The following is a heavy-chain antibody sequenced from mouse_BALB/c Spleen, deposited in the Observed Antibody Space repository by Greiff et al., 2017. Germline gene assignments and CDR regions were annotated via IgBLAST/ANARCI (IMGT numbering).Heavy chain of an antibody. J-gene: IGHJ1*01. V-gene: IGHV5-6-5*01. D-gene: IGHD1-2*01. CDR2: ISSGGST. CDR3: ARGGELLRLRWYFDV. Sequence: EVQLVESGGGLVKPGGSLKLSCAASGFTFSSYAMSWVRQTPEKRLEWVASISSGGSTYYPDSVKGRFTISRDNARNILYLQMSSLRSEDTAMYYCARGGELLRLRWYFDVWGAGTTVTVSS. CDR1: GFTFSSYA.